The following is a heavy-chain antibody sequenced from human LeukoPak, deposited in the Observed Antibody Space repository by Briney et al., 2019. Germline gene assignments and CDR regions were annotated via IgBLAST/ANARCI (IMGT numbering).Heavy chain of an antibody. CDR2: IIPIFGTA. J-gene: IGHJ4*02. D-gene: IGHD5-18*01. V-gene: IGHV1-69*13. Sequence: SVKVSCKTSGYTFTGYYMHWVRQAPGQGLEWMGGIIPIFGTANYAQKFQGRVTITADESTSTAYMELSSLRSEDTAVYYCARGAGSGYSYGYVFDYWGQGTLVTVSS. CDR1: GYTFTGYY. CDR3: ARGAGSGYSYGYVFDY.